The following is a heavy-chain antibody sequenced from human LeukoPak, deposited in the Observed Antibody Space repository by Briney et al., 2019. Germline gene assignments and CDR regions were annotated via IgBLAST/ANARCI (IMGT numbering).Heavy chain of an antibody. D-gene: IGHD3-22*01. V-gene: IGHV3-74*01. J-gene: IGHJ4*02. Sequence: PGGSLRLSCAASGFTFSSYWMHWVRHAPGKGLVWVSRINSDGSSTSYADSVKGRFTISRDNAKNTLYLQMNSLRAADTAVYYCARVMDYEGYFDYWGQGTLVTVSS. CDR2: INSDGSST. CDR3: ARVMDYEGYFDY. CDR1: GFTFSSYW.